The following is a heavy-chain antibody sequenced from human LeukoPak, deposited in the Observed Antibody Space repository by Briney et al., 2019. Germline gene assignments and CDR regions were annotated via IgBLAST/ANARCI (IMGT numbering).Heavy chain of an antibody. Sequence: GGSLRLSCAASGFTFTSYAMSWVRQAPGKGLEWVSTISGSGGSTNYADSVKGRFTISRDNFKDTLYLQMNSLRAEDTAVYYCAKVPVAYYFDNWGQGTLVAVSS. V-gene: IGHV3-23*01. CDR3: AKVPVAYYFDN. J-gene: IGHJ4*02. CDR2: ISGSGGST. D-gene: IGHD6-19*01. CDR1: GFTFTSYA.